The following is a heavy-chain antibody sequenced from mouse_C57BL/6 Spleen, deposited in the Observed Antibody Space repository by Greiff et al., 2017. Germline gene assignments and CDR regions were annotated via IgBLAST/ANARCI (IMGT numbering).Heavy chain of an antibody. D-gene: IGHD3-2*02. Sequence: QVQLQQSGAELVRPGASVTLSCKASGYTFTDYEMHWVKQTPVHGLEWIGAIDPETGGTAYNQKFKGKAILTADKSSSTAYMELRSLTSEDSAVYYCTRTHSSGSAWFAYWGQGTLVTVSA. V-gene: IGHV1-15*01. J-gene: IGHJ3*01. CDR3: TRTHSSGSAWFAY. CDR1: GYTFTDYE. CDR2: IDPETGGT.